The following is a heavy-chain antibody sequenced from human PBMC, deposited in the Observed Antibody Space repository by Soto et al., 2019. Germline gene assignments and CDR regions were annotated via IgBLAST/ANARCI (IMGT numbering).Heavy chain of an antibody. D-gene: IGHD3-10*01. CDR2: ISGSGGST. J-gene: IGHJ4*02. Sequence: PGGSLRLSCAASGFPFSNYAMSWVRQAPGKGLEWVSVISGSGGSTDYADSVKGRFTISRDNSKNTVNLQMNSLRAEDTALYYCAKGHRASTARGYLDSWGQGTLVTVSS. CDR1: GFPFSNYA. V-gene: IGHV3-23*01. CDR3: AKGHRASTARGYLDS.